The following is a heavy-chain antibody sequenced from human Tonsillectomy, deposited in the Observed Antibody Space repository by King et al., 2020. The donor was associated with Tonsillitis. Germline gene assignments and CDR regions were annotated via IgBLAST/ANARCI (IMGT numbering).Heavy chain of an antibody. Sequence: VQLVESGGGLVQPGRSLRLSCTASGFIFGDYAISWVRQAPGKGLEWVGFIRSKTYGGTTEYAASVKGRFTISRDDSKSIAYLQMNSLKTEDTAEYYCSRPFYKCSYWYFDLWGRGTLVTVSS. D-gene: IGHD3-10*01. J-gene: IGHJ2*01. CDR1: GFIFGDYA. CDR2: IRSKTYGGTT. V-gene: IGHV3-49*04. CDR3: SRPFYKCSYWYFDL.